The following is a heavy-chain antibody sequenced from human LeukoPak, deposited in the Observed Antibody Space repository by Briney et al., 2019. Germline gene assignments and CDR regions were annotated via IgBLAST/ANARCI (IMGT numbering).Heavy chain of an antibody. Sequence: GASVKVSCKASGGTFSSYAISWVRQAPGQGLEWMGGIIPIFGTANYAQKFQGRVTITADESTSTAYMELSSQRSEDTAVYYCARALPVVPAATYYYYYMDVWGKGTTVTVSS. CDR3: ARALPVVPAATYYYYYMDV. V-gene: IGHV1-69*01. D-gene: IGHD2-2*01. J-gene: IGHJ6*03. CDR2: IIPIFGTA. CDR1: GGTFSSYA.